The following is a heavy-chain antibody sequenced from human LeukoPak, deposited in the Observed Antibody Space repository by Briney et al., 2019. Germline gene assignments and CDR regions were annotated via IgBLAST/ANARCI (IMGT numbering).Heavy chain of an antibody. CDR3: AREREDSYYFDY. Sequence: ASVKVSCKTSGYTFASYHIHWVRQAPGQGLEWMGIIKISGGSSTYAQMFQGRVTMTRDTSTRTVYMEMSSLTSEDTALYYCAREREDSYYFDYWGQGTLVTVSS. CDR2: IKISGGSS. V-gene: IGHV1-46*01. CDR1: GYTFASYH. D-gene: IGHD5-18*01. J-gene: IGHJ4*02.